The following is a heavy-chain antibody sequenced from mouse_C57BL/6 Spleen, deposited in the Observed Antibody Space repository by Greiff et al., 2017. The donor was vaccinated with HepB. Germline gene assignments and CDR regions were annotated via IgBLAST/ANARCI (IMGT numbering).Heavy chain of an antibody. D-gene: IGHD1-1*01. CDR2: INPGSGGT. V-gene: IGHV1-54*01. CDR1: GYAFTNYL. Sequence: QVQLQQSGAELVRPGTSVKVSCKASGYAFTNYLIEWVKQRPGQGLEWIGVINPGSGGTNYNEKFKGKATLTADKSSSTAYMQLSSLTSEDSAVYFGARSNYYGSLGYWGQGTTLTVSS. J-gene: IGHJ2*01. CDR3: ARSNYYGSLGY.